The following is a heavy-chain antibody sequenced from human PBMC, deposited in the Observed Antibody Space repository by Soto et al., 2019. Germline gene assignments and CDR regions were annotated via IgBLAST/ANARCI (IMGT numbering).Heavy chain of an antibody. D-gene: IGHD2-2*01. CDR1: GYTFTDHF. Sequence: ASVKVSCKASGYTFTDHFMHWVRQAPGQGLEWMGWINPNSGGTYSAQKFQGRVTMTRDTSSDTAYMELSSLTSDDTAVYFCARDWGNQLRSFWFDPWGQGTLVTVSS. J-gene: IGHJ5*02. CDR2: INPNSGGT. CDR3: ARDWGNQLRSFWFDP. V-gene: IGHV1-2*02.